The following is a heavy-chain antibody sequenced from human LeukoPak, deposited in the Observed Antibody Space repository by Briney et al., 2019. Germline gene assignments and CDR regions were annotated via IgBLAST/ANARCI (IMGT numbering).Heavy chain of an antibody. CDR2: ISYDGSNK. D-gene: IGHD3-16*01. J-gene: IGHJ4*02. CDR1: GFTFSSYA. CDR3: ARDGGFWFDY. V-gene: IGHV3-30-3*01. Sequence: GRSLRLSCAPSGFTFSSYAMHWVRQAPGKGLEWVAVISYDGSNKCYADSVKGRFTISRDNSKNTLYVQMNSLRAEDTAVYYCARDGGFWFDYWGQGTLVTVSS.